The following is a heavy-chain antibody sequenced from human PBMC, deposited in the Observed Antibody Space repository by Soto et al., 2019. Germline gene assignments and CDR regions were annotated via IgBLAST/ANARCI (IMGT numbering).Heavy chain of an antibody. Sequence: QVQLVQSGAEVEKPGSSVKVSCKASGGTFSNYALSWVRQATGQGLEWMGGIIPVFGPAHYAQKFQGRVTITSDESTSTAYVERSSLRSEDTAVYYCASAGTGSYLNAFDVWGPGTMVTVSS. V-gene: IGHV1-69*01. D-gene: IGHD1-26*01. CDR3: ASAGTGSYLNAFDV. J-gene: IGHJ3*01. CDR2: IIPVFGPA. CDR1: GGTFSNYA.